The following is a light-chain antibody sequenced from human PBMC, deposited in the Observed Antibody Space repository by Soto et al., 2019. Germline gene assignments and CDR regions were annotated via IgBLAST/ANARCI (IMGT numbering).Light chain of an antibody. Sequence: DIQMTQSPSSLSASVGDRVTITCQASQDINKNLIWYQQKPGKAPKLLIYDASDLETGVPSRFSGSGSGTGFTFTISSLQTEDFAPYYCQQYESLPLTFGQGTRLEIK. CDR3: QQYESLPLT. J-gene: IGKJ5*01. CDR1: QDINKN. CDR2: DAS. V-gene: IGKV1-33*01.